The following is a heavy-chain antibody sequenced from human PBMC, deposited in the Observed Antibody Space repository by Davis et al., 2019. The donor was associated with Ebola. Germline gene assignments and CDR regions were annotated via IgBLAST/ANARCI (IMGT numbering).Heavy chain of an antibody. CDR1: GFPLSSHH. Sequence: ASVKVSCKASGFPLSSHHMHWVRQAPGQGLEWLGVFNPSDVITSDAQRFQGRVTLTRDTSTSTVYMELSSLRSDDTAVYYCSTVIANIDYWGQGTLVTVSS. CDR2: FNPSDVIT. CDR3: STVIANIDY. D-gene: IGHD2/OR15-2a*01. J-gene: IGHJ4*02. V-gene: IGHV1-46*01.